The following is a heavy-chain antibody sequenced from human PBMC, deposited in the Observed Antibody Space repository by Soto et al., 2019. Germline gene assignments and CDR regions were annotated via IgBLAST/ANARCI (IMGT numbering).Heavy chain of an antibody. CDR3: ARGNSGYYSLFDY. V-gene: IGHV4-34*01. J-gene: IGHJ4*01. D-gene: IGHD3-22*01. CDR2: INHSGST. Sequence: PSETLSLTCAVYGGSFSGYYWSWIRQPPGKGLEWIGEINHSGSTNYNPSLKSRVTISVDTSKNQFSLKLSSVTAADTAVYYCARGNSGYYSLFDYWGQGTLVTGSA. CDR1: GGSFSGYY.